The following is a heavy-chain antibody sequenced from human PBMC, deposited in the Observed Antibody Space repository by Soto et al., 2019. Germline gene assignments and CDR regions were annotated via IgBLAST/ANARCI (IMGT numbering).Heavy chain of an antibody. CDR2: IYYSGST. J-gene: IGHJ4*02. CDR3: ARRGYCSGGSCYPTPFDY. V-gene: IGHV4-39*01. Sequence: QLQLQESGPGLVKPSETLSLTCTVSGGSISSSSYYWGWIRQPPGKGLEWIGSIYYSGSTYYNPSLKSRVTISVDTSKNQSSLKLSSVTAADTAVYYCARRGYCSGGSCYPTPFDYWGQGTLVTVSS. D-gene: IGHD2-15*01. CDR1: GGSISSSSYY.